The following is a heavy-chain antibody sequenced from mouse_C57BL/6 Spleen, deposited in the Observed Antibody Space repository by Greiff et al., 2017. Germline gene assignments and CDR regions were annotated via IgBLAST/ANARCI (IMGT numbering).Heavy chain of an antibody. CDR3: AKSSGYGGYYAMDY. V-gene: IGHV3-6*01. CDR2: ISYDGSN. D-gene: IGHD3-2*02. J-gene: IGHJ4*01. CDR1: GYSITSGYY. Sequence: ESGPGLVKPSQSLSLTCSVTGYSITSGYYWNWIRQFPGNKLEWMGYISYDGSNNYNPSLKNRISITRDTSKNQFFLTLNSVTTEDTATYYCAKSSGYGGYYAMDYWGQGTSVTVSS.